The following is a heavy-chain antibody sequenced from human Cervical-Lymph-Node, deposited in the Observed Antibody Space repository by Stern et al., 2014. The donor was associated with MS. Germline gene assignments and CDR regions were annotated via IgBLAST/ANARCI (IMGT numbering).Heavy chain of an antibody. Sequence: QVQLVQSGAEVKKPGASVKVSCKASGYTFTDYYLHWVRQAPGQGLEWMGWINPVHGGPNSAQKFQGRVTMTRDTAISTAYMELSRLTSDDTAVYYCARTKTVTTYYGMDVWGQGTTVTVSS. CDR2: INPVHGGP. D-gene: IGHD4-17*01. CDR3: ARTKTVTTYYGMDV. CDR1: GYTFTDYY. J-gene: IGHJ6*02. V-gene: IGHV1-2*02.